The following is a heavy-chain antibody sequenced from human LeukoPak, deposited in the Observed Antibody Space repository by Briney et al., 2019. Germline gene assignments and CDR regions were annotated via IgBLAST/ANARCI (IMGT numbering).Heavy chain of an antibody. J-gene: IGHJ6*02. V-gene: IGHV1-2*02. CDR3: ARDGGYCSGGSCYPGSYYYYGMDV. D-gene: IGHD2-15*01. CDR2: INPNSGGT. Sequence: ASVKVSCKASGYTFTGYYMHWVRQAPGQGLEWMGWINPNSGGTIYAQKFQGRVTMTRDTSISTAYMELSRLRSDDTAVYYCARDGGYCSGGSCYPGSYYYYGMDVWGQGTTVTVSS. CDR1: GYTFTGYY.